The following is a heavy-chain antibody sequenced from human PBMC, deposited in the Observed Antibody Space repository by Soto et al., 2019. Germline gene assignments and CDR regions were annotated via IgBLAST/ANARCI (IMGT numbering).Heavy chain of an antibody. J-gene: IGHJ6*02. CDR2: IYPGDSDT. V-gene: IGHV5-51*01. Sequence: GESLKISCKGSGYSFTSYWIGWVRQMPGKGLEWMGIIYPGDSDTRYSPSFQGQVTISADKSISTAYLQWSSLKASDTAMYYCARQKFEYQLLSPYYYYGMDVWGQGTTVTVSS. CDR3: ARQKFEYQLLSPYYYYGMDV. CDR1: GYSFTSYW. D-gene: IGHD2-2*01.